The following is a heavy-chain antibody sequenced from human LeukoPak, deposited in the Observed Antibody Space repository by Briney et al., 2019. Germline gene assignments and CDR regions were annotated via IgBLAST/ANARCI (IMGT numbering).Heavy chain of an antibody. V-gene: IGHV1-69*05. Sequence: ASVKVSCEASGGTFSSYAISWVRQAPGQGLEWMGRIIPIFGTANYAQKFQGRVTITTDESTSTAYMELSSLRSEDTAVYYCAVTRTGTVTTFDYWGQGTLVTVSS. J-gene: IGHJ4*02. CDR1: GGTFSSYA. D-gene: IGHD4-17*01. CDR2: IIPIFGTA. CDR3: AVTRTGTVTTFDY.